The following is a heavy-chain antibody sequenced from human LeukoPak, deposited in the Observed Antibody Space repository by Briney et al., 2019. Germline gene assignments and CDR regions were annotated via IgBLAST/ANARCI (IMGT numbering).Heavy chain of an antibody. Sequence: GASVKVSCKASGYTFTGYYMHWVRQAPGQGLEWMGWINPNSGGTNYAQKFQGRVTMTRDTSISTAYMELSRLRSDDTAVYYCARVQLSRDSSGWYSTGDHIDYWGQGTLVTVSS. V-gene: IGHV1-2*02. CDR3: ARVQLSRDSSGWYSTGDHIDY. D-gene: IGHD6-19*01. J-gene: IGHJ4*02. CDR2: INPNSGGT. CDR1: GYTFTGYY.